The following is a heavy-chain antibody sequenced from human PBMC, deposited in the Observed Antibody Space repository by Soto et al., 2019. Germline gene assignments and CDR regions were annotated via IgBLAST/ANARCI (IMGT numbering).Heavy chain of an antibody. CDR2: IYYSGST. V-gene: IGHV4-61*01. CDR1: GGSVTSGTYY. CDR3: ATANAGAFNI. J-gene: IGHJ3*02. Sequence: ETLSRTCPVPGGSVTSGTYYGSWIRQPPGKGLEYIGYIYYSGSTNYNPSLNSRVTISVDTPKNQFSLKLSSATAADTALYYCATANAGAFNIWGQGTMVTV.